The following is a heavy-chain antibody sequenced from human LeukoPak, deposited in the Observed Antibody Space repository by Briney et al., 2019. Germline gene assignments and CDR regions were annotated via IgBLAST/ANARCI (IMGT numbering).Heavy chain of an antibody. Sequence: PAGSLRLSCAASGVTVSSNYMSWVRQAPGKGLEWVSVIYSGGSTYYADSVKGRFTISRDNSKNTLYLQMNSLRAEDTAVYYCARTGEWLVDYWGQGTLVTVSS. CDR1: GVTVSSNY. CDR3: ARTGEWLVDY. CDR2: IYSGGST. D-gene: IGHD6-19*01. V-gene: IGHV3-66*01. J-gene: IGHJ4*02.